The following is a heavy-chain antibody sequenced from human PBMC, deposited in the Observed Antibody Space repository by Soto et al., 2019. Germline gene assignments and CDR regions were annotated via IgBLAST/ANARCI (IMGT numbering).Heavy chain of an antibody. CDR1: GYTFTGYY. CDR2: INPNSGGT. V-gene: IGHV1-2*04. J-gene: IGHJ1*01. CDR3: ARSTSIAAAGMPPVH. Sequence: AAVKLSCKASGYTFTGYYMHWVRQAPGQGLEWMGWINPNSGGTNYAQKFQGWVTMTRDTSISTAYMELSRLRSDDTAVYYCARSTSIAAAGMPPVHCGQGTLVTVSS. D-gene: IGHD6-13*01.